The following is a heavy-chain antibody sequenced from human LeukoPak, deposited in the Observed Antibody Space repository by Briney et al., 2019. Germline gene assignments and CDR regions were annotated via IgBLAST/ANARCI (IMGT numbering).Heavy chain of an antibody. D-gene: IGHD3-22*01. CDR1: GFTFSRYA. CDR3: ARDPVYDSSGYLYYYYGMDV. CDR2: IADDGSKK. J-gene: IGHJ6*02. Sequence: GGSLRLSCAASGFTFSRYAMHWVRQAPGKGLEWVAVIADDGSKKHYADSVKGRFTISRDNSKNTLYLQMTSLRAEDTAVYYCARDPVYDSSGYLYYYYGMDVWGQGTTVTVSS. V-gene: IGHV3-30-3*01.